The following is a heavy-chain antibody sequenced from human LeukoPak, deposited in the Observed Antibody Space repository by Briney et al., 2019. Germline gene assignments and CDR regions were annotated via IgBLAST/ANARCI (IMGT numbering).Heavy chain of an antibody. D-gene: IGHD3-3*01. CDR3: ARGLRFLEWNRPDAFDI. CDR1: GGSISSHY. CDR2: IYYSGST. V-gene: IGHV4-59*11. Sequence: SETLSLTCTVSGGSISSHYWSWIRQPPGKGLEWIGYIYYSGSTNYNPSLKSRVTISVDTSKNQFSLKLSSVTAADTAVYYCARGLRFLEWNRPDAFDIWGQGTMVTVSS. J-gene: IGHJ3*02.